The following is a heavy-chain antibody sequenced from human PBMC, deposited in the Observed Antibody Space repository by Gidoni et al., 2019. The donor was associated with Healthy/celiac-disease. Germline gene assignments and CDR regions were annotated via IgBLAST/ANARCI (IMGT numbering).Heavy chain of an antibody. V-gene: IGHV2-5*01. J-gene: IGHJ3*02. Sequence: QITLKESGPTLVKPTQTLTLTCTFSGFSLSTSGVGVVWIRQPPGKALEWLALIYWNDDKRYSPSLKSRLTITKDTSKNQVVLTMTNMDPVDTATYYCAHLTPKYYYDSSGYYYPGAFDIWGQGTMVTVSS. CDR2: IYWNDDK. CDR1: GFSLSTSGVG. D-gene: IGHD3-22*01. CDR3: AHLTPKYYYDSSGYYYPGAFDI.